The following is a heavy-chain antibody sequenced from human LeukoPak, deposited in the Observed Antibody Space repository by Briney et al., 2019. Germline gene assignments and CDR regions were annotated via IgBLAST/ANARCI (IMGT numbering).Heavy chain of an antibody. CDR2: INLMGST. J-gene: IGHJ4*02. V-gene: IGHV4-34*01. Sequence: PSETLSLTCAVHGGSFRGYYWSWIRQPPGKGLEGRGEINLMGSTHNTPSLKRRVTISVDTSTNPFPLNLRSVTAADSAVYYCARGNVVPAAIFGIRSESYFDYWGQGTLVTVSS. CDR1: GGSFRGYY. CDR3: ARGNVVPAAIFGIRSESYFDY. D-gene: IGHD2-2*01.